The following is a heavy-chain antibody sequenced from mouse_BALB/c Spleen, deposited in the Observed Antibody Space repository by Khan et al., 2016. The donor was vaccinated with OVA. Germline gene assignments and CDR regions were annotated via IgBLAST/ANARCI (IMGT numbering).Heavy chain of an antibody. V-gene: IGHV1-77*01. D-gene: IGHD1-1*02. CDR2: IYPGSDST. J-gene: IGHJ3*01. CDR1: GYIFTDYV. Sequence: QVQLKQSGPELVKPGASVKMSCKASGYIFTDYVMNWVKQRTGQGLEWIGQIYPGSDSTYYNEKFKDKATLTADRSSSTAYMQLNSLTSEDSAVYFCARGGWYVFAYWGQGTLVTVSA. CDR3: ARGGWYVFAY.